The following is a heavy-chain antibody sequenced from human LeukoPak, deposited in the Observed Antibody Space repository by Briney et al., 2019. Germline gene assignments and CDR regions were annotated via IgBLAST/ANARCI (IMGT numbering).Heavy chain of an antibody. V-gene: IGHV3-30*02. D-gene: IGHD3-22*01. J-gene: IGHJ4*02. CDR3: ARGGYYYDSSGPIFDY. CDR1: GFTFSSYV. Sequence: GGSLRLSCAASGFTFSSYVMHWVRRAPGKGLEWVAFIRYDGSNKYYADSVKGRFTISRDNSKNTLYLQMNSLRTEDTAVYYCARGGYYYDSSGPIFDYWGQGTLVTVSS. CDR2: IRYDGSNK.